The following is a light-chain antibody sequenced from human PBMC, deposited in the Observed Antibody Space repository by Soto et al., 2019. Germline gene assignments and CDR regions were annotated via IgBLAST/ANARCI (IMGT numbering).Light chain of an antibody. V-gene: IGKV3-20*01. CDR3: QQYGSSPPIT. Sequence: IVLTQSPGTLSLSPGERATLSCRASQSVTSRYLAWYQQKPGQAPRLLIFGASIRDTGIPDRFSGSGPGTDFTLTISRLESEDFAVYYCQQYGSSPPITFGQGTRLEIK. CDR1: QSVTSRY. J-gene: IGKJ5*01. CDR2: GAS.